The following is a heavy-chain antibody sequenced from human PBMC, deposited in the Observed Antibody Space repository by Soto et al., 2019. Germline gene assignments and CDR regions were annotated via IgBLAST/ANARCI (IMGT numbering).Heavy chain of an antibody. D-gene: IGHD5-12*01. CDR2: INHSGST. CDR1: GGNCRGYC. CDR3: ARAWLQLYYYVMAV. J-gene: IGHJ6*04. Sequence: SEPLSHPCSVDGGNCRGYCWSWIRQTPGKGLEWIGEINHSGSTYYNPSLKSRVTISVDTSKNQFSLKLSSVTAADTAVYYCARAWLQLYYYVMAVWGKGTTVTVSS. V-gene: IGHV4-34*01.